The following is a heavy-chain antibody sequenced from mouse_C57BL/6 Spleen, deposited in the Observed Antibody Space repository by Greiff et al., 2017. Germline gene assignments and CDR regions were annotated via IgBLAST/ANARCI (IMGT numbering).Heavy chain of an antibody. J-gene: IGHJ2*01. D-gene: IGHD2-3*01. CDR1: GYTFTDYY. Sequence: EVKLQESGPVLVKPGASVKMSCKASGYTFTDYYMNWLKQSHGKSLEWIGVIKPYNGGTSYNQKFKGKATLTVDKSSSTAYMELNSLTSEDSAVYYWARDYDGYPENWGKGTTLTVSS. CDR3: ARDYDGYPEN. CDR2: IKPYNGGT. V-gene: IGHV1-19*01.